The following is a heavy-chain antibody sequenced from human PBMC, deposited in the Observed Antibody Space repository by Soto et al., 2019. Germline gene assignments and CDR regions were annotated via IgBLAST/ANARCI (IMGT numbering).Heavy chain of an antibody. CDR3: TKDYGGIPSDY. CDR2: ISGSGGST. D-gene: IGHD4-17*01. CDR1: GFNFSSYS. Sequence: GGSLRLSCAASGFNFSSYSMSWVRQAPGKGLEWVSAISGSGGSTYYADSVKGRFTISRDNSKNTLYLQVSSLRAEDTATYYCTKDYGGIPSDYWGQGTLVTVSS. V-gene: IGHV3-23*01. J-gene: IGHJ4*02.